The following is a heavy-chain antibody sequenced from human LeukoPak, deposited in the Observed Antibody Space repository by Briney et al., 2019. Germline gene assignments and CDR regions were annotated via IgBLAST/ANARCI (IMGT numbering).Heavy chain of an antibody. J-gene: IGHJ4*02. D-gene: IGHD2-15*01. Sequence: GASVKVSCKASGYTFTSYGISWVRQAPGQGLEWMGWISAYNGNTNYAQKLQGRVTMTTDTSTSTAYMEPRSLRSDDTAVYYCARDYCSGGSCYAVDYWGQGTLVTVSS. CDR1: GYTFTSYG. CDR2: ISAYNGNT. V-gene: IGHV1-18*01. CDR3: ARDYCSGGSCYAVDY.